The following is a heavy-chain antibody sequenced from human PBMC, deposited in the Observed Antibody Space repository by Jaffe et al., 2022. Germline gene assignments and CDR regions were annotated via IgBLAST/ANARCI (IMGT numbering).Heavy chain of an antibody. CDR2: IYHSGTT. D-gene: IGHD3-10*01. Sequence: QVQLQESGPGLVKPSETLSLTCAVSGYSISRGYHWGWIRQPPGKGLEWIGTIYHSGTTYYNPSLKSRVTISVDTSKNQLSLKLSSVTAADTAVYYCARHNMARGKGYFDYWGQGTLVTVSS. CDR1: GYSISRGYH. CDR3: ARHNMARGKGYFDY. V-gene: IGHV4-38-2*01. J-gene: IGHJ4*02.